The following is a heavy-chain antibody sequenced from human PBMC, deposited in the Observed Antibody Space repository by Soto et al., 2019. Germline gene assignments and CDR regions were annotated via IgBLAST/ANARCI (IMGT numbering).Heavy chain of an antibody. V-gene: IGHV1-18*01. Sequence: ASVKVSCKASGYTFTSYGISWVRQAPGQGLEWMGWISAYNGNTNYAQKLQGRVTMTTDTSTSTAYMELRSLRSDDTAVYYCARVSGYEGDYYYYYGMDVWGQGTTVTVSS. D-gene: IGHD5-18*01. CDR1: GYTFTSYG. CDR3: ARVSGYEGDYYYYYGMDV. J-gene: IGHJ6*02. CDR2: ISAYNGNT.